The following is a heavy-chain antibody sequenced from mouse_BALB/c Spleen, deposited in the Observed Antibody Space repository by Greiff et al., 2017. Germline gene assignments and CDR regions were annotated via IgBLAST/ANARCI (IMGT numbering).Heavy chain of an antibody. CDR3: AREEGFAY. CDR1: GFTFSSYG. J-gene: IGHJ3*01. CDR2: ISSGGSYT. V-gene: IGHV5-6*01. Sequence: EVKLVESGGDLVKPGGSLKLSCAASGFTFSSYGMSWVRQTPDKRLEWVATISSGGSYTYYPDSVKGRFTISRDNAKNTLYLQMSSLKSEDTAMYYCAREEGFAYWGQGTLVTVSA.